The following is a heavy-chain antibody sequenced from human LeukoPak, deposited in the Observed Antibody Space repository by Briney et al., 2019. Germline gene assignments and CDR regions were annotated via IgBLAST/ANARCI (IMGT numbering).Heavy chain of an antibody. CDR1: GGSISSSSYY. D-gene: IGHD6-13*01. CDR2: IYYSGST. J-gene: IGHJ6*03. V-gene: IGHV4-39*07. Sequence: SETLSLTCTVSGGSISSSSYYWGWIRQPPGKGLEGIGSIYYSGSTYYNPSLKSRVTISVNTSKNQFSLKLSSVTAADPAVYYCSREDPGYSRSWYVPYYYYYMDVWGQGTTVTVSS. CDR3: SREDPGYSRSWYVPYYYYYMDV.